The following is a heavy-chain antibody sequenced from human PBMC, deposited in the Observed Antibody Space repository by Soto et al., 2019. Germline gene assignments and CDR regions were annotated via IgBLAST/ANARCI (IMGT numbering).Heavy chain of an antibody. V-gene: IGHV3-30-3*01. CDR1: GFTFSSYA. Sequence: GSLRLSCASSGFTFSSYAMHWVRQAPGKGLEGVAVILYDGSNEYYADSVKGRFTISRDNSKNTLYLQMNSLRTEDTAVYYCARDMGYCSGTNCYVFDYWGQGTLVTVSS. J-gene: IGHJ4*02. CDR3: ARDMGYCSGTNCYVFDY. CDR2: ILYDGSNE. D-gene: IGHD2-15*01.